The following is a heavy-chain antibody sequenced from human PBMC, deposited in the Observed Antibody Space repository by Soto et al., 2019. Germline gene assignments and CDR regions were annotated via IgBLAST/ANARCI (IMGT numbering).Heavy chain of an antibody. CDR1: GFTVSSNY. CDR3: ARGLISEMATILGMDV. J-gene: IGHJ6*02. V-gene: IGHV3-53*04. D-gene: IGHD5-12*01. Sequence: GGSLRLSCAASGFTVSSNYMSWVRQAPGKGLEWVSVIYSGGSTYYADSVKGRFTISRHNSKNTLYLQMNSLRAEDTAVYYCARGLISEMATILGMDVWGQGTTVTVSS. CDR2: IYSGGST.